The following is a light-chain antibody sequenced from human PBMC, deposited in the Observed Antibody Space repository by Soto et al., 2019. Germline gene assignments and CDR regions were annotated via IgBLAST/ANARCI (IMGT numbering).Light chain of an antibody. CDR3: MQTLQTPYT. V-gene: IGKV2-28*01. CDR1: QSLLTNNGYNF. Sequence: EIVMTQSPLSLPASPGEPASISCRASQSLLTNNGYNFLDWYLQKPGQSPQLLIYLASSRASGVPDRFSGSGSGTDVTLKISRVEAEDVGVFYCMQTLQTPYTFGQGTKLEVK. CDR2: LAS. J-gene: IGKJ2*01.